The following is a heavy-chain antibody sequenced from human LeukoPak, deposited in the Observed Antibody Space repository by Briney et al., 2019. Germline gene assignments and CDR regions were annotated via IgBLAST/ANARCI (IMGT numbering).Heavy chain of an antibody. J-gene: IGHJ4*02. CDR3: ARGGDDYGDYVPFDY. CDR1: GGSISSYY. D-gene: IGHD4-17*01. CDR2: IYYSGST. V-gene: IGHV4-59*01. Sequence: SETLSLTCTVSGGSISSYYWSWIRQPPGKGLEWIGYIYYSGSTNYNPSLKSRVTISVDTSENQFSLKLSSVTAADTAVYYCARGGDDYGDYVPFDYWGQGTLVTVSS.